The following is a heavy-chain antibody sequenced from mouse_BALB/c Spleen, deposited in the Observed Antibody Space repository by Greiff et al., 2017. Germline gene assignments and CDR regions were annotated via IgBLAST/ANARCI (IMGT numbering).Heavy chain of an antibody. D-gene: IGHD2-1*01. J-gene: IGHJ4*01. Sequence: VQLQESGAELVRPGVSVKISCKGSGYTFTDYAMHWVKQSHAKSLEWIGVISTYYGDASYNQKFKGKATMTVDKSSSTAYMELARLTSEDSAIYYCARGGGNYVGAMDYWGQGTSVTVSS. CDR3: ARGGGNYVGAMDY. CDR1: GYTFTDYA. CDR2: ISTYYGDA. V-gene: IGHV1S137*01.